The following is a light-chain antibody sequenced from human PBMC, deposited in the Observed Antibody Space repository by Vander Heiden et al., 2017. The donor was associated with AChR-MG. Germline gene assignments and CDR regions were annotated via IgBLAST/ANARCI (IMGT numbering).Light chain of an antibody. J-gene: IGLJ2*01. Sequence: QSVLTQAPSASGTPGQRVTISCSGSSPNIGSRPTHWYQQHPGTAPKLVIYSNNQRHSGVPDRFSGSQSGTSASLAISGLLSEDAADYYCAAWDDSLNAVVFGGGTRLTVL. V-gene: IGLV1-44*01. CDR2: SNN. CDR3: AAWDDSLNAVV. CDR1: SPNIGSRP.